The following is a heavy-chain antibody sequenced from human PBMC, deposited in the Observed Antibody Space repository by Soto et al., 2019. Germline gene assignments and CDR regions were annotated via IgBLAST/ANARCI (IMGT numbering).Heavy chain of an antibody. Sequence: ALVKVSCKVSGYTYINYAFHWVRQAPGQRLEWLGWINDGNGNTRSSQKIQGRGSITRDASASTSYMELSRLRSEDTAMYYCALPHTGLRNSVDCPGAFDSWGQGTLVTVSS. CDR3: ALPHTGLRNSVDCPGAFDS. V-gene: IGHV1-3*01. J-gene: IGHJ4*02. D-gene: IGHD7-27*01. CDR1: GYTYINYA. CDR2: INDGNGNT.